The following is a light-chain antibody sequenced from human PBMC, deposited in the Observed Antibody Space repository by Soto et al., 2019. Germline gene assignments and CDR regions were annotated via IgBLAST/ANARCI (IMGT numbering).Light chain of an antibody. CDR3: QSYDSSLSGYV. Sequence: QLVLTQPPSVSGAPGQRVTISCTWSSSNIGANYAIHWYQQLPGTAPKLLIYGNINRPSGVPDRFSGSKSGTSASLAITGLQAEDEADYYCQSYDSSLSGYVFGTGTKLTVL. CDR1: SSNIGANYA. V-gene: IGLV1-40*01. J-gene: IGLJ1*01. CDR2: GNI.